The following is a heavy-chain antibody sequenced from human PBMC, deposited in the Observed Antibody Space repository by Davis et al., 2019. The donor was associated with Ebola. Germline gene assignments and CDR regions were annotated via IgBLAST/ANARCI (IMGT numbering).Heavy chain of an antibody. V-gene: IGHV4-31*03. D-gene: IGHD3-3*01. J-gene: IGHJ6*04. Sequence: PSETLSLTCTVSGGSVSSGTYYWSWIRQHPGKGLEWLGFVYYSWIAYHNPSLQGRLKISIDTSNNQFSLRLTSMTAADTAVYYCAKDRFYAFGRSYGMDVWGVGTTVTVSS. CDR2: VYYSWIA. CDR1: GGSVSSGTYY. CDR3: AKDRFYAFGRSYGMDV.